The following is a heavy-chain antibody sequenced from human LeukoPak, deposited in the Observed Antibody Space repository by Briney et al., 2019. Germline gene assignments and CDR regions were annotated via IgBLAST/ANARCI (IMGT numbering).Heavy chain of an antibody. CDR1: EFTFSVYE. CDR2: ISSSGTAI. V-gene: IGHV3-48*03. Sequence: PGGSLRLSCAASEFTFSVYEMNWVRQAPGKGLEWVSYISSSGTAIYYADSVKGRFTIPRDNAKNSLYLQMNTLRAEDTAVYYCARDLVWFGEPKGYYNYMDVWGKGTTVTVSS. D-gene: IGHD3-10*01. CDR3: ARDLVWFGEPKGYYNYMDV. J-gene: IGHJ6*03.